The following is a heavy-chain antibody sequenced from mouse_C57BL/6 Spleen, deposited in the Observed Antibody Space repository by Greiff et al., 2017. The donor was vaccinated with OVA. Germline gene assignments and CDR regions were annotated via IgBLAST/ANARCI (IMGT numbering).Heavy chain of an antibody. Sequence: QVQLQQSGPGLVAPSQSLSITCTVSGFSLTSYAISWVRQPPGKGLEWLGVIWTGGDTNYNSALKSRLSISKDNSKSQVFLKMNSLQTDDTARYYCARLPFDYWGQGTTLTVSS. CDR1: GFSLTSYA. CDR3: ARLPFDY. V-gene: IGHV2-9-1*01. CDR2: IWTGGDT. J-gene: IGHJ2*01.